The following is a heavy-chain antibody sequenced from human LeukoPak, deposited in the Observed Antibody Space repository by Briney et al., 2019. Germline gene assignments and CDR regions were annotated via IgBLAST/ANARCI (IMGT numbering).Heavy chain of an antibody. J-gene: IGHJ4*02. V-gene: IGHV1-3*01. CDR3: ARDRDIVATSSFDY. D-gene: IGHD5-12*01. CDR2: INAGNGNT. CDR1: GYTFTSYA. Sequence: ASVTVSCTASGYTFTSYAMHWVRQAPGQRLEWMGWINAGNGNTKYSQKFQGRVTITRDTSASTAYMELSSLGSEDTAVYYCARDRDIVATSSFDYWAQGTLVTVSS.